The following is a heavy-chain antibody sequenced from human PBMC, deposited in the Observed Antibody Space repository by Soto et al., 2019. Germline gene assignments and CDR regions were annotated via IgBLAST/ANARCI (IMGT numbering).Heavy chain of an antibody. V-gene: IGHV4-39*01. D-gene: IGHD1-1*01. Sequence: SETLSLTCTVSGGSISSSSYYWGWIRQPPGKGLEWIGSIYYSGSTYYNPSLKSRVTISVDTSKNQFSLKLSSVTAADTAVYYCARHPPKTYLKLEPPDYWGQGTLVTVSS. CDR2: IYYSGST. J-gene: IGHJ4*02. CDR1: GGSISSSSYY. CDR3: ARHPPKTYLKLEPPDY.